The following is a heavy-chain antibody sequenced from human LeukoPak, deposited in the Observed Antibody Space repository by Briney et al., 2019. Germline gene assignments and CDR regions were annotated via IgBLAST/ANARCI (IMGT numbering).Heavy chain of an antibody. CDR2: TSCGGNNK. Sequence: QPGSSLRLSCAASGFTFSRNVMHWVRQAPGKGLEWVALTSCGGNNKFYADSVKGRFTISRDNSRNTLYLQMNSLRGEDAAVYSCARGGIPTGPYYYFYYMDVWGKGTAVTVSS. J-gene: IGHJ6*03. CDR1: GFTFSRNV. V-gene: IGHV3-30*01. D-gene: IGHD3-10*01. CDR3: ARGGIPTGPYYYFYYMDV.